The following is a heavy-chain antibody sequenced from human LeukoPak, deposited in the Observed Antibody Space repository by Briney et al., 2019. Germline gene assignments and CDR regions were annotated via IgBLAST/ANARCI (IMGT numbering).Heavy chain of an antibody. CDR1: GGSISSSSYY. J-gene: IGHJ4*02. CDR2: ISYSGST. CDR3: ARHPRAFNFDY. V-gene: IGHV4-61*05. Sequence: SETLSLTCTVSGGSISSSSYYWGWIRQPPGKGLDWIGYISYSGSTNYNPSLKSRVTISVGTSKNQFSLKLNSVTAADTAVYYCARHPRAFNFDYWGQGTLVTVSS.